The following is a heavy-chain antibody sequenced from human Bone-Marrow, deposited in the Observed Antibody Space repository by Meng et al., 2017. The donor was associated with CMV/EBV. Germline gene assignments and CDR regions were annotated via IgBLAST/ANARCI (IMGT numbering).Heavy chain of an antibody. Sequence: GSLRLSCIVSGDSISSSPYYWGCLRQSPGQGLEWIGYIYYSGSTYYNPSLKSRVTISVDTSKNQFSLKLSSVTAADTAVYYCARRAVIPRHWFDPWGQGTLVTVSS. CDR3: ARRAVIPRHWFDP. V-gene: IGHV4-39*01. CDR1: GDSISSSPYY. D-gene: IGHD4-11*01. CDR2: IYYSGST. J-gene: IGHJ5*02.